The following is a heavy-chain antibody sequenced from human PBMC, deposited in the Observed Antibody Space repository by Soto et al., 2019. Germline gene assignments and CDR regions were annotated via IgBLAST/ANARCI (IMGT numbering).Heavy chain of an antibody. CDR3: ARWGCSSTSCYLRYNWFDP. Sequence: ASVKVSCKASGYTFTSYAMHWVRQAPGQRLEWMGWINAGNGNTKYSQKFQGRVTITRDTSASTAYMELSSLRSEDTAVYYCARWGCSSTSCYLRYNWFDPWGQGTRVTVAS. J-gene: IGHJ5*02. D-gene: IGHD2-2*01. CDR2: INAGNGNT. CDR1: GYTFTSYA. V-gene: IGHV1-3*01.